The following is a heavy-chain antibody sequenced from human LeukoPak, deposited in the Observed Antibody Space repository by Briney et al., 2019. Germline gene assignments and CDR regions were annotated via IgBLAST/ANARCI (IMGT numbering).Heavy chain of an antibody. J-gene: IGHJ5*02. CDR3: ARDGSWFGEDPYNWFDP. Sequence: GGSLRLSCAASGFTFSSYWMSWVRQAPGKGLEWVANIKQDGSEKYYVDSVKGRFTISRDNAKKSLYLQMNSLRAEDTAVYYCARDGSWFGEDPYNWFDPWGQGTLVTVSS. D-gene: IGHD3-10*01. V-gene: IGHV3-7*01. CDR2: IKQDGSEK. CDR1: GFTFSSYW.